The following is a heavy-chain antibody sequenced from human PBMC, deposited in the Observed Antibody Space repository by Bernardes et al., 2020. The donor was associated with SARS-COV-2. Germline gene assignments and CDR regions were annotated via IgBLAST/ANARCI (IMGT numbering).Heavy chain of an antibody. D-gene: IGHD3-16*01. J-gene: IGHJ2*01. CDR2: IKTKTDSGTT. CDR3: TAAPPGGVLRGRYFDL. Sequence: GGSLRLSCAASGFTFSNAWMSWVRQAPGKGLEWVGRIKTKTDSGTTDYAAPVKGRFTISRDDSKNTLYLQMNSLKTEDTAVYYCTAAPPGGVLRGRYFDLWGRGTLVTVSS. CDR1: GFTFSNAW. V-gene: IGHV3-15*01.